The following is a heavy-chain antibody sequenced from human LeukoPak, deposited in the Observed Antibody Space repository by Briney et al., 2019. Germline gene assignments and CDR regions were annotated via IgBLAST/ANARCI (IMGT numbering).Heavy chain of an antibody. CDR2: ISGSGGST. CDR1: GFTFSSYA. CDR3: AKGSGYYPEGSDY. Sequence: GGSLRLSCAASGFTFSSYAMSWVRQAPGKGLEWVSGISGSGGSTYYADSVKGRFTISRDNSKNTLYLQMNSLRAEDTAVYYCAKGSGYYPEGSDYWGQGTLVTVSS. D-gene: IGHD3-22*01. V-gene: IGHV3-23*01. J-gene: IGHJ4*02.